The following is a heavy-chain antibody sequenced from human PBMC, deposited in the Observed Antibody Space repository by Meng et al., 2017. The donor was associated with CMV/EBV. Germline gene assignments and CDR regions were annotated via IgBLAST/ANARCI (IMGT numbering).Heavy chain of an antibody. D-gene: IGHD3-22*01. CDR2: IIPIFGTA. CDR3: ARIYDSSGYYNYYFDY. J-gene: IGHJ4*02. CDR1: AGTFSSYA. V-gene: IGHV1-69*01. Sequence: GAEVKDPWCSVKSLGKASAGTFSSYAISWVRQAPGQGLEWMGGIIPIFGTANYAQKFQGRVTITADESTSTAYMELSSLRSEDTAVYYCARIYDSSGYYNYYFDYWGQGTLVTVSS.